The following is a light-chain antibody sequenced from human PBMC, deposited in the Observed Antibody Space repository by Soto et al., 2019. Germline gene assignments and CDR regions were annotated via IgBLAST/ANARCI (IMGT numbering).Light chain of an antibody. CDR1: QRITT. CDR2: GLS. Sequence: EIVLTQSPGTLSLSPGERATLSCRASQRITTVAWYQQKPGQAPRLLIYGLSIRAPGVPARFSVSASGTEFTLTISSLQSEDFAVYFCQQYYDWPTFGQGTKVDIK. CDR3: QQYYDWPT. V-gene: IGKV3-15*01. J-gene: IGKJ1*01.